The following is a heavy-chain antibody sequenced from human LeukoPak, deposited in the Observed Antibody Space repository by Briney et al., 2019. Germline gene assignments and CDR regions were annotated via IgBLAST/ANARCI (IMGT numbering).Heavy chain of an antibody. CDR2: RRQDGREE. CDR3: ARANYGLDY. J-gene: IGHJ4*02. Sequence: GGSLRPSCAGSGVRVSDYWMSWVRQAPGTGVEGGAMRRQDGREEGDVDSVKGRFTISKDHAKTSLFLQLNSLRVEHTAVYYCARANYGLDYWGQGAQVTVSS. D-gene: IGHD3-16*01. CDR1: GVRVSDYW. V-gene: IGHV3-7*01.